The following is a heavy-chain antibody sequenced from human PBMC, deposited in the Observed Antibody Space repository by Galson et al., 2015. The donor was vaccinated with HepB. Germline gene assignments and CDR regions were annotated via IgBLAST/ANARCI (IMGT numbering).Heavy chain of an antibody. CDR1: GFTFSSYA. Sequence: SLRLSCAASGFTFSSYAMSWVRQAPGKGLEWVSAISGSGGSTYYADSVKGRFTISRDNSKNTLYLQMNSLRAEDTAVYYCAKAPTRLVTPLDYWGQGTLVTVSS. D-gene: IGHD3-9*01. CDR3: AKAPTRLVTPLDY. V-gene: IGHV3-23*01. CDR2: ISGSGGST. J-gene: IGHJ4*02.